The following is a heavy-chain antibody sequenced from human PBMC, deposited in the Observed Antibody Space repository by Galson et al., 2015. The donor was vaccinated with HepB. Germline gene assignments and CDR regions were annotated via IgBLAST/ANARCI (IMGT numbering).Heavy chain of an antibody. Sequence: SVKVSCKASGYTFSSYAMNWVRQAPGQGLEWMGWINTNTGNPTYAQGFTGRFVFSLDTSVSTAYLQISSLKPEDTAVYYCARLMGTTYVVGYAFDIWGQGTMVTVSS. CDR1: GYTFSSYA. CDR3: ARLMGTTYVVGYAFDI. D-gene: IGHD2/OR15-2a*01. J-gene: IGHJ3*02. CDR2: INTNTGNP. V-gene: IGHV7-4-1*02.